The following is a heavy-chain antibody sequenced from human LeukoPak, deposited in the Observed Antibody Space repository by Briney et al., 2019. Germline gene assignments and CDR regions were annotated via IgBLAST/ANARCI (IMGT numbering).Heavy chain of an antibody. CDR1: GGSISSSSYY. CDR2: IYYSGST. Sequence: PSGTLSLTCTVSGGSISSSSYYWGWIRQPPGKGLEWIGSIYYSGSTYYNPSLKSRVTISVDTSKNQFSLKLSSVTAADTAVYYCARDPVYGDYDPGDVWGKGTTVTVSS. V-gene: IGHV4-39*07. D-gene: IGHD4-17*01. J-gene: IGHJ6*04. CDR3: ARDPVYGDYDPGDV.